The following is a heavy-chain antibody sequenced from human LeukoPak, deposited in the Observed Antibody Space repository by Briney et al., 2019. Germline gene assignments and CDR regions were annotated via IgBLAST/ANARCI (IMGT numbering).Heavy chain of an antibody. CDR1: GFTFSSYS. J-gene: IGHJ4*02. CDR3: ASVRGIYGSGTYRDY. V-gene: IGHV3-21*01. CDR2: ISSSSSYI. Sequence: GGSLRLSCAASGFTFSSYSMNWVRQAPGKGLEWVSSISSSSSYIYYADSVKGRFTISRDNAKNSLSLQMNSLRAEDTAVYYCASVRGIYGSGTYRDYWGQGTLVTVSS. D-gene: IGHD3-10*01.